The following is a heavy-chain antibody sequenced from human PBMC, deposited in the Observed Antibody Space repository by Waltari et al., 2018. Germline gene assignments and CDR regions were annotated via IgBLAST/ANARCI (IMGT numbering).Heavy chain of an antibody. CDR3: ASLWGRKANDY. CDR2: IYSGGST. D-gene: IGHD3-16*01. J-gene: IGHJ4*02. CDR1: GFTVSSNY. Sequence: EVQLVESGGGLIQPGGSLRLSCAASGFTVSSNYMIWVRQAPGKGLELVSVIYSGGSTYYADSVKGRFTISRDNSKNTLYLQMNSLRAEDTAVYYCASLWGRKANDYWGQGTLVTVSS. V-gene: IGHV3-53*01.